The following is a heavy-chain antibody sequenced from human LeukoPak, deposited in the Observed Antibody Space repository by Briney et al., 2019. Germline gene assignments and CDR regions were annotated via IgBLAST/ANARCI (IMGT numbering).Heavy chain of an antibody. CDR2: INTYGGST. CDR1: GFMFSTYA. CDR3: ARGRSAAEYDAFDI. V-gene: IGHV3-64*01. D-gene: IGHD2-15*01. Sequence: PGGSLRLSCEVSGFMFSTYAMHWVRQAPGEGPEFVSGINTYGGSTHYAKSVKGRFTISRDNSKNTLYLQMGSLRAEDTAVYYCARGRSAAEYDAFDIWGQGTLVTVSS. J-gene: IGHJ3*02.